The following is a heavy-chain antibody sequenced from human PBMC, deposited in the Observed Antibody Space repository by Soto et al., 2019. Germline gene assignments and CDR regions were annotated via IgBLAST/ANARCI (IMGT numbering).Heavy chain of an antibody. J-gene: IGHJ3*02. CDR3: ASNIFYDFWSGYYAFDI. CDR1: GFILSSYW. CDR2: IKPDGSGK. D-gene: IGHD3-3*01. V-gene: IGHV3-7*01. Sequence: EVQLVESGGDLVQPGGSLRLSCVASGFILSSYWMSWVRQAPGKGLEWVANIKPDGSGKYYVDSVKGRFTISRDNAKNSLYLQMNSLRAEDTAVYYCASNIFYDFWSGYYAFDIWGRGTMVTVSS.